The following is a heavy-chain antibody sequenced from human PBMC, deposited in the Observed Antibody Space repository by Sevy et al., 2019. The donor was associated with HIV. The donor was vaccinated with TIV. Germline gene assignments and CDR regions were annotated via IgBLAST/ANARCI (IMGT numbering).Heavy chain of an antibody. J-gene: IGHJ3*01. CDR1: GLTFSSYA. D-gene: IGHD3-22*01. CDR2: IYGTAGVT. CDR3: AGGRFDSSGSFDAFDV. V-gene: IGHV3-23*01. Sequence: GGSLRLSCAASGLTFSSYAMNWVRQAPGKGLDWVSTIYGTAGVTYYADSVNGRFTISRDNSKNTRFLQMNSLRAEDTAVYYCAGGRFDSSGSFDAFDVWGQGTMVTVSS.